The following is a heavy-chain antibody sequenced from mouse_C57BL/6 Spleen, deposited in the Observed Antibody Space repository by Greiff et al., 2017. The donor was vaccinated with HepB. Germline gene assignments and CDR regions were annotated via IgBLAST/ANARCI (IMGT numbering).Heavy chain of an antibody. CDR1: GYAFTNYL. CDR3: ARRDSSGFAY. V-gene: IGHV1-54*01. Sequence: VQLKQSGAELVRPGTSVKVSCKASGYAFTNYLIEWVKQRPGQGLEWIGVINPGSGGTNYNEKFKGKATLTADKSSSTAYMQLSSLTSEDSAVYFCARRDSSGFAYWGQGTLVTVSA. D-gene: IGHD3-2*02. J-gene: IGHJ3*01. CDR2: INPGSGGT.